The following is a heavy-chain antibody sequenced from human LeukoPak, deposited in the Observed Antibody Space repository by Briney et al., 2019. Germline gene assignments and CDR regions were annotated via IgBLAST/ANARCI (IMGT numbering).Heavy chain of an antibody. V-gene: IGHV3-30*04. D-gene: IGHD3-10*01. CDR3: ARTVLLWFGDGSDY. Sequence: PGGSLRLSCAASGFTFSSYAMHWVRQAPGKGLEWVAVISYDGSNKYYADSVKGRFTISRDNSKNTLYLQMNSLRAEDTAVYYCARTVLLWFGDGSDYWGQGTLVTVSS. J-gene: IGHJ4*02. CDR2: ISYDGSNK. CDR1: GFTFSSYA.